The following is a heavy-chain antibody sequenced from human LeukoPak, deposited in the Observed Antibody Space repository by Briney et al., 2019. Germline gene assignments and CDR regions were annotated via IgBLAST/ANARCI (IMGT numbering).Heavy chain of an antibody. CDR1: GFTFSSYS. D-gene: IGHD2-2*01. CDR3: ARDEGYCSSTSCYRVFDY. CDR2: ISSSSSTI. V-gene: IGHV3-48*01. Sequence: GGSLRLSCAASGFTFSSYSMNWVRQAPGKGLEWVSYISSSSSTIYYADSVKGRFTISRDNAKNSLYLQMNSLRAEDTAVYYCARDEGYCSSTSCYRVFDYWGRGTLVTVSS. J-gene: IGHJ4*02.